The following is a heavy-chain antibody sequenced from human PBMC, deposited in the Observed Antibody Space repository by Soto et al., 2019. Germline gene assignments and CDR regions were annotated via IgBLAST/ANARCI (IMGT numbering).Heavy chain of an antibody. CDR3: ARGYVVPAAIFSGGTDV. CDR1: GYTFTSYA. Sequence: ASVKVSCKASGYTFTSYAMHWVRQAPGQRLKWMGWINAGNGNTKYSQKFQGRVTITRDTSASTAYMELSSLRSEDTAVYYCARGYVVPAAIFSGGTDVWGQGTTVTVSS. D-gene: IGHD2-2*01. CDR2: INAGNGNT. J-gene: IGHJ6*02. V-gene: IGHV1-3*01.